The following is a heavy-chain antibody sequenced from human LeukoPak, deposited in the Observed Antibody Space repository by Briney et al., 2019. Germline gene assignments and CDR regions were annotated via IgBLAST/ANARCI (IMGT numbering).Heavy chain of an antibody. Sequence: TGGSLRLSCAASGFTFSSYAMSWVRQAPGKGLEWVSAISGSGGSTYYADSVKGRFTISRDNSKNTLYLQMNSLRAEDTAVYYCATQYCSSTSCHAFGHWGQGTLVTVSS. V-gene: IGHV3-23*01. CDR3: ATQYCSSTSCHAFGH. J-gene: IGHJ5*02. CDR2: ISGSGGST. D-gene: IGHD2-2*01. CDR1: GFTFSSYA.